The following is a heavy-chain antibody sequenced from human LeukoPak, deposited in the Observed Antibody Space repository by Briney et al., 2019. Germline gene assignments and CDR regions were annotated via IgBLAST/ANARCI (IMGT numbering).Heavy chain of an antibody. CDR3: AKALSRVVIIPAFYYYGMDV. D-gene: IGHD3-3*01. Sequence: GGSLRLSCAASGFTFSSYAMSWVRQAPGKGLEWVSAISGSGGSTYYADSVKGRFTISRDNSKNTLYLQMNSLRAEDTAVYYCAKALSRVVIIPAFYYYGMDVWGQGTTVTVSS. J-gene: IGHJ6*02. V-gene: IGHV3-23*01. CDR1: GFTFSSYA. CDR2: ISGSGGST.